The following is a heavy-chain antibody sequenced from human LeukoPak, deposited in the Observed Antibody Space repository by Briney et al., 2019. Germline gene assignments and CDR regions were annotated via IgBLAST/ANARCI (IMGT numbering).Heavy chain of an antibody. CDR2: IGPTGTDR. CDR1: GFTFSSCG. D-gene: IGHD1-14*01. J-gene: IGHJ4*02. CDR3: ATETIGRHYDY. V-gene: IGHV3-21*01. Sequence: GGSLRLSCAASGFTFSSCGFNWVRQAPGKGLEWVSSIGPTGTDRYYADSVRGRFTISRDNAKNSMCLQMDSLRDEDTAVYYCATETIGRHYDYWGQGTLLTVSS.